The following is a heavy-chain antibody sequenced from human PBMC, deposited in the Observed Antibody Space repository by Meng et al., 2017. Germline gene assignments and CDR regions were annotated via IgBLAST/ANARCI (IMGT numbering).Heavy chain of an antibody. D-gene: IGHD3-22*01. CDR3: ARDQYYYDSSGYRLNVNDY. CDR1: GCIFSNYW. CDR2: INQDGSAK. V-gene: IGHV3-7*03. Sequence: ESLKISCAASGCIFSNYWMSWVRQAPGKGLEWVANINQDGSAKYYVDSVKGRFTISRDSANNSLYLQMNSLRAEDTAVYYCARDQYYYDSSGYRLNVNDYWGQGTLVTVSS. J-gene: IGHJ4*02.